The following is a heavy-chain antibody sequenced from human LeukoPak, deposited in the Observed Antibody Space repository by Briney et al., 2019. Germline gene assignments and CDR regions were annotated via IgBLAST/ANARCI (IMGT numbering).Heavy chain of an antibody. V-gene: IGHV4-59*12. CDR1: GGSISRYY. J-gene: IGHJ6*03. CDR3: ARDLAGGDSSYNYFYMDV. D-gene: IGHD4-17*01. Sequence: SETLSLTCTVSGGSISRYYWSWIRQPPGKGLEWIGYISYSGSTNYNPSLKSRVTISVDTSKNQFSLKVDSVTAADTAVYYCARDLAGGDSSYNYFYMDVWGRGTTVTVSS. CDR2: ISYSGST.